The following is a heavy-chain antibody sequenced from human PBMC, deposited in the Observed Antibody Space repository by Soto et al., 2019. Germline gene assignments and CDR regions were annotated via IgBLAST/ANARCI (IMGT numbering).Heavy chain of an antibody. Sequence: AASVKVSCKASGGTFSSYAISWVRQAPGQGLEWMGGIIPIFGTANYAQKFQGRVTITADKSTSTAYMELSSLRSEDTAVYYCARVQQQLDVGWLYYYYGMDVWGQGTTVTVSS. D-gene: IGHD6-13*01. J-gene: IGHJ6*02. CDR1: GGTFSSYA. CDR2: IIPIFGTA. V-gene: IGHV1-69*06. CDR3: ARVQQQLDVGWLYYYYGMDV.